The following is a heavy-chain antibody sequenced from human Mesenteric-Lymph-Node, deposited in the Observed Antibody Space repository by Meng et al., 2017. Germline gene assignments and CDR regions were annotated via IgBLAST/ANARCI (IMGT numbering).Heavy chain of an antibody. V-gene: IGHV4-4*02. CDR2: IYNSGST. J-gene: IGHJ4*02. D-gene: IGHD2-21*01. CDR3: AREGRSHQVGVSVY. Sequence: QVRVQGSGPGLVKPSGTLALTCGVSGVSISSNIRWTWVRQPPGKGLEWIGYIYNSGSTYYNPSLKSRVTISVDTSTNQFSLKLRFVTAADTAVYYCAREGRSHQVGVSVYWGQGNLVTVSS. CDR1: GVSISSNIR.